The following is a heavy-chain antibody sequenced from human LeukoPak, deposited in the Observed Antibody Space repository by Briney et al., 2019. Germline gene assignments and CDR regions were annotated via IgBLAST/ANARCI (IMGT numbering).Heavy chain of an antibody. D-gene: IGHD4-17*01. Sequence: SETLSLTCTVCGGSISSYYWSWIRQPAGKGLEWIGRIYTSGSTNYNPSLKSRVTISVDKSKNQFSLRLSSVTAADTAVYYCARDTDGDYLLDYWGQGTLVTVSS. J-gene: IGHJ4*02. CDR1: GGSISSYY. V-gene: IGHV4-4*07. CDR3: ARDTDGDYLLDY. CDR2: IYTSGST.